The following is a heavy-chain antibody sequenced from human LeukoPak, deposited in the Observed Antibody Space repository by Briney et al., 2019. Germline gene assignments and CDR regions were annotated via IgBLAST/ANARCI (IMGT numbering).Heavy chain of an antibody. D-gene: IGHD2-21*01. CDR3: AKETQIPGDALDI. CDR1: GFTFSDYY. Sequence: GGSLRLSCAASGFTFSDYYMSWIRQAPGTGLEWVSYISSSGSTIYYADSVKGRFTISRDNSKNTLYLQMNSLRTEDTALYYCAKETQIPGDALDIWGQGTMVTVSS. J-gene: IGHJ3*02. V-gene: IGHV3-11*04. CDR2: ISSSGSTI.